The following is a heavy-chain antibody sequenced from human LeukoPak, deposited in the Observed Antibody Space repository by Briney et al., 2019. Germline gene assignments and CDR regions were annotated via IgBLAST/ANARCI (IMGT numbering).Heavy chain of an antibody. CDR1: GYTFTSYY. Sequence: GASVNVSCKASGYTFTSYYMHWVRQAPGQGLEWMGIINPSGGSTSYAQKFQGRVTMTRDTSTSTVYMELSSLRSEDTAVYYCAREAGQNYYDSSGYYDYWGQGTLVTVSS. V-gene: IGHV1-46*01. J-gene: IGHJ4*02. CDR2: INPSGGST. CDR3: AREAGQNYYDSSGYYDY. D-gene: IGHD3-22*01.